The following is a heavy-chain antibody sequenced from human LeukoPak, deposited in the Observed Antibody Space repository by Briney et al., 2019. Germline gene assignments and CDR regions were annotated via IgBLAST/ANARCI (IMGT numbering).Heavy chain of an antibody. Sequence: SVQISCKASGYTFTRYGISWVRQATGQGLEWIGWISACNGNTNYAQKLQGRVTMTTDTSTSTAYMELRSLRSDDTAVYYCARSISYRSGDPGHNWFGPWGQGTLVTVSS. J-gene: IGHJ5*02. CDR1: GYTFTRYG. V-gene: IGHV1-18*01. CDR3: ARSISYRSGDPGHNWFGP. D-gene: IGHD2-21*02. CDR2: ISACNGNT.